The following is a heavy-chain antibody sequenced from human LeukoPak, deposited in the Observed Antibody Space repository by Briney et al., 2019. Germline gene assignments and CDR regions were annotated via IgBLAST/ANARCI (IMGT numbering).Heavy chain of an antibody. D-gene: IGHD3-22*01. Sequence: GGSLRLSCAASGFTFSRYGMHWVRQAPGKGLEWVAFIRYDGSNKYYTDSVKGRFTISRDNSKNTLYLQMNSLRAEDTAEYYCATAHPDDSTTYYSPFDYWGQGILVTVSS. CDR2: IRYDGSNK. V-gene: IGHV3-30*02. J-gene: IGHJ4*02. CDR1: GFTFSRYG. CDR3: ATAHPDDSTTYYSPFDY.